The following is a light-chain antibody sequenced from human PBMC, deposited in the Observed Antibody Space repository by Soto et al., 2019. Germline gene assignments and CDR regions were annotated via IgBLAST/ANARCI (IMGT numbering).Light chain of an antibody. CDR3: QQFNSYPLT. Sequence: DIQLTQSPSFLSASVGGRVTITCRASQAISSHLAWYQQKPGKAPKLLIYAATTLQSGVPSRFSGSGSGTEFTLTISSLQPEDFATYYCQQFNSYPLTFGGGTKVDIK. CDR2: AAT. J-gene: IGKJ4*01. CDR1: QAISSH. V-gene: IGKV1-9*01.